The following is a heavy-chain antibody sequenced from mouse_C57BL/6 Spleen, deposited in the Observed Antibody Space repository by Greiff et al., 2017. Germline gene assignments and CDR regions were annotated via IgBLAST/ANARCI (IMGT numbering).Heavy chain of an antibody. D-gene: IGHD2-1*01. V-gene: IGHV6-6*01. CDR1: GFTFSDSW. CDR3: ATCGNGGYFDV. CDR2: IRNKANNPAT. J-gene: IGHJ1*03. Sequence: EVKVEESGGGLVQPGGSMKLSCAASGFTFSDSWMDWVRQSPEKGLEWVAEIRNKANNPATYYAESVKGRFTISRDDSKNSVYLQMNSLRAEDTGIYYCATCGNGGYFDVWGTGTTVTVSS.